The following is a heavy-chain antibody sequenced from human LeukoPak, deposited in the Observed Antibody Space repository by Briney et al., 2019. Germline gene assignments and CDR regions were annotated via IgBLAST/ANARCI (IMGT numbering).Heavy chain of an antibody. CDR1: GGSFSGYY. CDR2: INHSGST. V-gene: IGHV4-34*01. J-gene: IGHJ4*02. D-gene: IGHD7-27*01. Sequence: PSETLSLTCAVYGGSFSGYYWSWIRQPPGKGLEWIGEINHSGSTNYNPSLKSRVTISVDTSKNQFSLKLSSVTAADTAVYYCARSLGSWGSRYYFDYWGQGTLVTVSS. CDR3: ARSLGSWGSRYYFDY.